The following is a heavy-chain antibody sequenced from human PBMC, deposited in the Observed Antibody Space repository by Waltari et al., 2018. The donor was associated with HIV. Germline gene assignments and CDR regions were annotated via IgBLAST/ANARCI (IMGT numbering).Heavy chain of an antibody. CDR1: GGSISSSSYY. Sequence: QLQLQESGPGLVKPSETLSLTCTVSGGSISSSSYYWGWIRQPPGKGLEWIGSIYYSAITYYNPSLKSRVTISVDTSKNQFSLKLSSVTAADTAVYYCARLPIAVAGYYYYGMDVWGQGTTVTVSS. V-gene: IGHV4-39*01. J-gene: IGHJ6*02. CDR2: IYYSAIT. D-gene: IGHD6-19*01. CDR3: ARLPIAVAGYYYYGMDV.